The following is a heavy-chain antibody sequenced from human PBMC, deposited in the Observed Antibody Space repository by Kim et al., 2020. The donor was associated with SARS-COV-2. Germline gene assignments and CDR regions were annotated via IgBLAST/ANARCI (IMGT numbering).Heavy chain of an antibody. V-gene: IGHV3-23*03. CDR1: GFTFSSYA. CDR2: IYSGGSST. Sequence: GGSLRLSCAASGFTFSSYAMSWVRQAPGKGLEWVSVIYSGGSSTYYADSVKGRFTISRDNSKNTLYLQMNSLSAEDTAVYYCANFLGYFDYWGQGTLVTVSS. J-gene: IGHJ4*02. CDR3: ANFLGYFDY. D-gene: IGHD3-16*01.